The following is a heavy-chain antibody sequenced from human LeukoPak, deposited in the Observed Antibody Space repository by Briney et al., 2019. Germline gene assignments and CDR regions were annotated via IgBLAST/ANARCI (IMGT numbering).Heavy chain of an antibody. CDR1: GGTFSSYA. CDR2: IIPIFGTA. Sequence: SVKVSCKASGGTFSSYAISWVRQAPGQGLEWMGGIIPIFGTANYAQKFQGRVTITADESTSTAYMELSSLRSEDTAVYYCARLKMDSSRDPDCWGQGTLVTVSS. CDR3: ARLKMDSSRDPDC. V-gene: IGHV1-69*13. D-gene: IGHD6-19*01. J-gene: IGHJ4*02.